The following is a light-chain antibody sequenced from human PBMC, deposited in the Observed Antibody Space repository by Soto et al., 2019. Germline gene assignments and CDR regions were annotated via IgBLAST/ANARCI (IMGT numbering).Light chain of an antibody. CDR3: QPYYSPPYT. CDR1: QSVLYSSNNKND. J-gene: IGKJ2*01. Sequence: DIVMTQSPDSLAVSLGERATINCKSSQSVLYSSNNKNDLGWYQQKPGQPPKLLIYWASTRESGVPDRFSGSGSGTDFTLTINSLHAECVAVYYCQPYYSPPYTFGQGTKLEIK. V-gene: IGKV4-1*01. CDR2: WAS.